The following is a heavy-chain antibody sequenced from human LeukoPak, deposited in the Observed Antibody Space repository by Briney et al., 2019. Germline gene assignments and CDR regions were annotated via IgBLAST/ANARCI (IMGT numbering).Heavy chain of an antibody. J-gene: IGHJ5*02. Sequence: SVKVSCKASGYTFTSYYMHWVRQAPGQGLDWMGRINPNSGGTNYAQEFQGRVTMTRDTSISTAYMELSRLRSDDTAVYYCARDRVKSITIFAGFDPWGQGTLVTVSS. V-gene: IGHV1-2*06. CDR2: INPNSGGT. CDR3: ARDRVKSITIFAGFDP. CDR1: GYTFTSYY. D-gene: IGHD3-3*01.